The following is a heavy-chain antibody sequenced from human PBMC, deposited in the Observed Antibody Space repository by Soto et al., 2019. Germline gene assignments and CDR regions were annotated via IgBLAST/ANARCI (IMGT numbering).Heavy chain of an antibody. D-gene: IGHD3-10*01. CDR1: GFTFDYYW. CDR2: VHSDGTTT. J-gene: IGHJ3*01. Sequence: EVQLVESGGGLVQPGESLRLSCAASGFTFDYYWMHWVRQAPGKGLVWVSRVHSDGTTTTYADSVKGRFTISRDNARNTVFLQMSSLRAEDTAIYYGARGDRGGFDLWGHGTVVTVSS. CDR3: ARGDRGGFDL. V-gene: IGHV3-74*01.